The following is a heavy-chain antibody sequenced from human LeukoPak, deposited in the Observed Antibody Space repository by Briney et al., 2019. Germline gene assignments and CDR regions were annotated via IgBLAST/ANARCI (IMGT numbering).Heavy chain of an antibody. CDR1: GFTFSSYA. Sequence: GGSLRLSCTASGFTFSSYAMSWVRQAPGKGLEWVSSISGSGGSTYYTDSVKGRLTISRDKSKNTLYLQMNSLRAEDTAVYYCAKGQRGYIYGDSWGQGTLVTVSS. V-gene: IGHV3-23*01. CDR3: AKGQRGYIYGDS. D-gene: IGHD5-18*01. CDR2: ISGSGGST. J-gene: IGHJ4*02.